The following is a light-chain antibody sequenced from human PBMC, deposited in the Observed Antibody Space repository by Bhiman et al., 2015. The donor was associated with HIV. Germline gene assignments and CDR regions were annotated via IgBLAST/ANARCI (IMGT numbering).Light chain of an antibody. CDR2: DND. V-gene: IGLV1-51*01. CDR3: GTWDSSLGWV. CDR1: SSTIGNNY. Sequence: QSVLTQPPSMSAAPGQTVTISCSGTSSTIGNNYVSWYQQFPGTAPRLLIYDNDKRPSGIPDRFSASKSGTSATLGITGLQTGDEADYYCGTWDSSLGWVFGGGTKLTVL. J-gene: IGLJ3*02.